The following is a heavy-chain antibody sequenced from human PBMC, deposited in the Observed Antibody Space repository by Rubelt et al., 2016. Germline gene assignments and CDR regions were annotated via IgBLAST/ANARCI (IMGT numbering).Heavy chain of an antibody. CDR1: GYTFTSYG. J-gene: IGHJ4*02. V-gene: IGHV1-18*01. CDR2: VSAYNVKT. CDR3: ATMYGDLDY. D-gene: IGHD4-17*01. Sequence: QVQLVQSGAEVKKPGASVKVSCKASGYTFTSYGISWVRQAPGQGLEWMGWVSAYNVKTKYGQKLHGRVTMTTDTSTSTGYMELRSLRSDDTAVYYWATMYGDLDYWGQGTLVTVSS.